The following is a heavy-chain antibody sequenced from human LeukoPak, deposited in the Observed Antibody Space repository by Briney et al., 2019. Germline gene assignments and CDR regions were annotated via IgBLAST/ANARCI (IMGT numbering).Heavy chain of an antibody. Sequence: EASVKVSCKASGGTFSSYAISWVRQAPGQGLEWMGGIIPIFGTANYAQKFQGRVTITTDESTSTAYMELSSLRSEDTAVYYCAATYYDFWSGCFRDFDYWGQGTLVTVSS. CDR3: AATYYDFWSGCFRDFDY. CDR2: IIPIFGTA. V-gene: IGHV1-69*05. D-gene: IGHD3-3*01. J-gene: IGHJ4*02. CDR1: GGTFSSYA.